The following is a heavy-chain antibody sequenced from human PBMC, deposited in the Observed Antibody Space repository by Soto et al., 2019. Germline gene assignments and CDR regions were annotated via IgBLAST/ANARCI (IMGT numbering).Heavy chain of an antibody. J-gene: IGHJ4*02. Sequence: ASVNVSCKASGYTFTSYGISWVRQAPGQGLEWMGWISAYNGNTNYAQKLQGRVTMTTDTSTSTAYMELRSLRSDDTAVYYCARDREYSGYDRRFDYWGQGTLVTVSS. CDR3: ARDREYSGYDRRFDY. CDR1: GYTFTSYG. D-gene: IGHD5-12*01. V-gene: IGHV1-18*01. CDR2: ISAYNGNT.